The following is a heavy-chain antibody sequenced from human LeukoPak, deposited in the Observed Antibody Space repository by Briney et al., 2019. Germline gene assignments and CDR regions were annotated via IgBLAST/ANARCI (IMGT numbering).Heavy chain of an antibody. D-gene: IGHD3-22*01. J-gene: IGHJ4*02. V-gene: IGHV4-59*11. CDR1: GDSISGHY. Sequence: SSETLSLTCTVSGDSISGHYWSWFRQPPGKELEWIGYIYYSGTTDYNPSLKSRVTKSLDTSRTQFSLKLDSVTAADTAVYYCARKRHDSSGYHFDYWGQGIQVTVSS. CDR3: ARKRHDSSGYHFDY. CDR2: IYYSGTT.